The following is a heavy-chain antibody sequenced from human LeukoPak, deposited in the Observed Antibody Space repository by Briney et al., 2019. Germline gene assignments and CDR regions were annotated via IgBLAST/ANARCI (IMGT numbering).Heavy chain of an antibody. CDR1: GFTFSSYE. D-gene: IGHD6-13*01. Sequence: GGSLRLSCAASGFTFSSYEMNWVRQAPGKGLEWVSYISSSGRTFYYADSVKGRFTFSRDNGKNSLYLQMNSLRVEDTAVYYCARDSRGSSWSFDYWGQGALVTVSS. CDR3: ARDSRGSSWSFDY. J-gene: IGHJ4*02. V-gene: IGHV3-48*03. CDR2: ISSSGRTF.